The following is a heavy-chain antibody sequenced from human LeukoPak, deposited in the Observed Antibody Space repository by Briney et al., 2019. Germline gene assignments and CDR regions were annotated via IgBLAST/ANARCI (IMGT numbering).Heavy chain of an antibody. V-gene: IGHV3-23*01. J-gene: IGHJ6*03. CDR3: AKDFFGSYSDYHYYYMDV. Sequence: GGSLRLSCTASGFTFGDYVMSWVRQAPGKGLEWVSAISGSGHNTYYADSVKGRFTISRDNSKNMLYLQMNSLRADDTAVYYCAKDFFGSYSDYHYYYMDVWGKGTTVTITS. CDR1: GFTFGDYV. D-gene: IGHD3-22*01. CDR2: ISGSGHNT.